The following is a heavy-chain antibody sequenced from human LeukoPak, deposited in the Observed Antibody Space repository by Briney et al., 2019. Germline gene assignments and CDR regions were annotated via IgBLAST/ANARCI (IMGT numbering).Heavy chain of an antibody. D-gene: IGHD4-17*01. J-gene: IGHJ4*02. Sequence: GGSLRLSCAASGFTFDDYGMSWVRQAPGKGLDWVSGINWNGGSTGYADSVKGRFTISRDNAKNSLYLQMNSLRAEDTAVYYCARDPVYGVLDYWGQGTLVTVSS. CDR3: ARDPVYGVLDY. CDR2: INWNGGST. CDR1: GFTFDDYG. V-gene: IGHV3-20*04.